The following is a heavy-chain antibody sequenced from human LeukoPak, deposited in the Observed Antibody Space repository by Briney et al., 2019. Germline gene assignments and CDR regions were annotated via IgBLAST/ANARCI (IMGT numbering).Heavy chain of an antibody. CDR1: GYTFTTYG. D-gene: IGHD1-26*01. CDR2: ISTYNAKT. V-gene: IGHV1-18*01. J-gene: IGHJ5*02. Sequence: ASVKVSCRASGYTFTTYGIIWVRQAPGQGLEWMGWISTYNAKTKYAQNLQGRVAMTTDTSMSTVYMELRSLTSDDTAVYYCARDTGSNFFDPWGQGTLVTVAS. CDR3: ARDTGSNFFDP.